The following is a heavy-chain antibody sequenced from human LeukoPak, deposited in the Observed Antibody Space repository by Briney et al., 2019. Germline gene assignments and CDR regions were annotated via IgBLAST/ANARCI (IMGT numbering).Heavy chain of an antibody. V-gene: IGHV3-23*01. D-gene: IGHD6-13*01. CDR1: GFTFSTYA. J-gene: IGHJ4*02. CDR3: AKGRSSSWYSGHYFDY. CDR2: ISGSGIST. Sequence: PGGTLRLSCAASGFTFSTYAMTWVRQAPGKGLEWVSAISGSGISTYYADSVKGRLTISRDNSKNTLFLQMNSLRAEDTAVYYCAKGRSSSWYSGHYFDYWGQGTLVTVSS.